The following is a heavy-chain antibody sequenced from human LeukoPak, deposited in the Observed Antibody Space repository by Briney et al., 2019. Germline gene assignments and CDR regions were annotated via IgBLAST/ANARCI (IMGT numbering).Heavy chain of an antibody. CDR1: GFTFINYC. J-gene: IGHJ4*02. Sequence: PSGSLRLSCAASGFTFINYCMHGLRQAPGKGVEGGAGIRSDGRNKYYADSFKGRATISIDNSKNSLYLQMNSVTAEDTAVYYCAREDGEPYYSDYCGQGHLVTVSS. CDR2: IRSDGRNK. D-gene: IGHD3-10*01. CDR3: AREDGEPYYSDY. V-gene: IGHV3-33*01.